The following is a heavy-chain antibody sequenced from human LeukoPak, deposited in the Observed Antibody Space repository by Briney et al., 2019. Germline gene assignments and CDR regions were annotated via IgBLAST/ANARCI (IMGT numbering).Heavy chain of an antibody. D-gene: IGHD6-19*01. V-gene: IGHV3-30*02. J-gene: IGHJ5*02. CDR2: IRYDGSNK. Sequence: GGSLRPSCAASGFTFSSYGMHWVRQAPGKGLEWVAFIRYDGSNKYYADSVKGRFTISRDNSKNTLYLQMNSLRAEDTAVYYCAILWLVAPIDNNWFDPWGQGTLVTVSS. CDR1: GFTFSSYG. CDR3: AILWLVAPIDNNWFDP.